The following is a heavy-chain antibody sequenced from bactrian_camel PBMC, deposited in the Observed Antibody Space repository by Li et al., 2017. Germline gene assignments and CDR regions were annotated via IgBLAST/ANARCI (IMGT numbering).Heavy chain of an antibody. V-gene: IGHV3S40*01. CDR2: ILTVGDT. J-gene: IGHJ4*01. Sequence: VQLVESGGGLVQPGGSLRLSCAASGFIFSGFDMYWVRQAPGKGLEWVASILTVGDTYYADSVKGRFTVSRDNAKNTIYLQLNSLKTEDTAVYYCAADTIGNIPPRPDYNYWGQGTQVTVS. CDR1: GFIFSGFD. D-gene: IGHD2*01. CDR3: AADTIGNIPPRPDYNY.